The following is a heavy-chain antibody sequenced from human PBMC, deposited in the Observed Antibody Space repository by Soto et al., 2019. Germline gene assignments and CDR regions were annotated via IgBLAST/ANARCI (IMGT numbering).Heavy chain of an antibody. CDR3: ARHHGSPGSYFGLDV. CDR2: IYPGDSDT. Sequence: GEPLKISFKGSGYSFTSYWINWVRQMPGKGLEWMGIIYPGDSDTRYSPSFQGQVTISADKSIDTAYLQWRSLKASDTAVYYCARHHGSPGSYFGLDVWGQGTTVTVSS. CDR1: GYSFTSYW. D-gene: IGHD6-13*01. V-gene: IGHV5-51*01. J-gene: IGHJ6*02.